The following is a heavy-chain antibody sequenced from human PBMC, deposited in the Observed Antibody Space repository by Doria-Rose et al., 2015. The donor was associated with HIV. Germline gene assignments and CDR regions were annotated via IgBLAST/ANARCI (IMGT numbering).Heavy chain of an antibody. CDR2: MNPNSGNT. J-gene: IGHJ3*02. CDR3: ARGLTYSYGSGNYWGAFDI. V-gene: IGHV1-8*01. Sequence: VQLVQSGAEVKRPGASVKVSCKASGYTFISYDINWVRQAPGQGLEWMGWMNPNSGNTGYAQNFQGRVSMTRNNSIRTAYMELSGLRSEDTAVYFCARGLTYSYGSGNYWGAFDIWGQGTMVTVSS. D-gene: IGHD3-10*01. CDR1: GYTFISYD.